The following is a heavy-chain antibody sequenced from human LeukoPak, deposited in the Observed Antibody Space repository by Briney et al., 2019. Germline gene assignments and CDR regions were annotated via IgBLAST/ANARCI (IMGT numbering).Heavy chain of an antibody. V-gene: IGHV1-69*04. CDR2: IIPILGIA. CDR3: ARGASGGVTTKVDY. D-gene: IGHD4-11*01. CDR1: GGTFSSYA. J-gene: IGHJ4*02. Sequence: EASVKVSCKASGGTFSSYAISWVRQAPGQGLEWMGRIIPILGIANYAQKFQGRVTITADKSTSTAYMELSSLRPEDTAVYYCARGASGGVTTKVDYWGQGTLVTVSS.